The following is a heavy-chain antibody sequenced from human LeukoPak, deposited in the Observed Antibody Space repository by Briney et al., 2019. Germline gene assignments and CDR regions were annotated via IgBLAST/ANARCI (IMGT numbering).Heavy chain of an antibody. CDR2: ISSDGGST. V-gene: IGHV3-64D*06. CDR1: GFTISSYA. Sequence: GGSLRLSCAVSGFTISSYAMHWVRQAPGKGLEYVSSISSDGGSTFYADSVKGRFTISRDNSKNTLSLQMSSLRTEDTAVYYCVKDRWVDYWGQGTLVTVSS. CDR3: VKDRWVDY. J-gene: IGHJ4*02. D-gene: IGHD4-23*01.